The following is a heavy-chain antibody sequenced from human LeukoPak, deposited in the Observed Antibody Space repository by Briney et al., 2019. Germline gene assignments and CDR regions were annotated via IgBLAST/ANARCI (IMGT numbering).Heavy chain of an antibody. V-gene: IGHV3-23*01. CDR2: FSGSGDSA. CDR3: AKEMGDYIDYYYYSGVDV. Sequence: PGGSLRLSCAASGFIFTSFAMTWVRQAPGKGLEWVSSFSGSGDSAYYAGSVKGRFTISRDNSKNEVYLQMSSLRAEDTAIYYCAKEMGDYIDYYYYSGVDVWGHWTTVTVSS. J-gene: IGHJ6*02. D-gene: IGHD4-11*01. CDR1: GFIFTSFA.